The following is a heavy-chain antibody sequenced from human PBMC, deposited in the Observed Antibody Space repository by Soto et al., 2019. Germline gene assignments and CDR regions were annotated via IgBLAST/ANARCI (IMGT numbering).Heavy chain of an antibody. J-gene: IGHJ6*03. CDR3: ARGAEMGTVTKGYYYDMDV. Sequence: QVQLVQSGAEVKKPGSSVKVSCKASGDTFSNHTISWVRQAPGQGLEWMGRIIPMLGVANYAQKFQGRVPITADKSTSTAYMELSSLRSADPAVYYCARGAEMGTVTKGYYYDMDVWGKGTTVTVSS. V-gene: IGHV1-69*04. CDR2: IIPMLGVA. D-gene: IGHD4-17*01. CDR1: GDTFSNHT.